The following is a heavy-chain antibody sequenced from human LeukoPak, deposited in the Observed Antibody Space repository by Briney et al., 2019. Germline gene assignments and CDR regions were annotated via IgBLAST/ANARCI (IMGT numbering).Heavy chain of an antibody. J-gene: IGHJ4*02. Sequence: SETLSLTCTVSGGTISSYYWSWIRQPPGKGLEWIGYIYYSGSTNYNPSLKSRVTISVDTSKNQFSLKLSSVTAADTAVYYCARVRGSGWFPFDYWGQGTLVTVSS. CDR1: GGTISSYY. D-gene: IGHD6-19*01. CDR2: IYYSGST. V-gene: IGHV4-59*01. CDR3: ARVRGSGWFPFDY.